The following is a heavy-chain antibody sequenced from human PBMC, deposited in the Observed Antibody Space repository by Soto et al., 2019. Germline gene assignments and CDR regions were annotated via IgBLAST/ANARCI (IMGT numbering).Heavy chain of an antibody. D-gene: IGHD2-15*01. Sequence: GSLRLSCAASGFTFSSYSMNWVRQAPGKGLEWVSSISSSSSYIYYADSVKGRFTISRDNAKNSLYLQMNSLRAEDTAVYYCARDRAVVIAGFYYYYGMDVWGQGTTVTVSS. CDR3: ARDRAVVIAGFYYYYGMDV. CDR2: ISSSSSYI. V-gene: IGHV3-21*01. CDR1: GFTFSSYS. J-gene: IGHJ6*02.